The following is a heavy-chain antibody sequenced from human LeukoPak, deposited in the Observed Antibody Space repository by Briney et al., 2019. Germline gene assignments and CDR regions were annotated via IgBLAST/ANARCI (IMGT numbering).Heavy chain of an antibody. CDR3: ARRRSSGYLDY. CDR1: GFTFSSYA. Sequence: GGSLRLSXAASGFTFSSYAMSWVRQAPGKGLEWVSAISGSGGSTYYADSVKGRFTISRDNAKNSLYLQMNSLRAEDTAVYYCARRRSSGYLDYWGQGTLVTVSS. J-gene: IGHJ4*02. CDR2: ISGSGGST. D-gene: IGHD3-22*01. V-gene: IGHV3-23*01.